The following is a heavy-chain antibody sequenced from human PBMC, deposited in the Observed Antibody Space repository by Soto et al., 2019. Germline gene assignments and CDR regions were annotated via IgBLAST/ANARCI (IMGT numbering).Heavy chain of an antibody. V-gene: IGHV1-18*01. Sequence: GASVKVSCKASGYTFTSYGISWVRQAPGQGLEWMGWISAYNGNTNYAQKLQGRVTMTTDTSTSTAYMELRSLRSDDTAVYYCARWGFGELFYYYYYGMDVWGQGTTVTVSS. CDR3: ARWGFGELFYYYYYGMDV. D-gene: IGHD3-10*01. CDR2: ISAYNGNT. CDR1: GYTFTSYG. J-gene: IGHJ6*02.